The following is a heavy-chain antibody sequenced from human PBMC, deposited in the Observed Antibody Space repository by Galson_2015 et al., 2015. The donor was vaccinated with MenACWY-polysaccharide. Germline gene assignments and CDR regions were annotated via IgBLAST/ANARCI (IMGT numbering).Heavy chain of an antibody. Sequence: SLRLSCAASGFIFSDYHMNWVRQAPGKGLEWVSSITSRSSYLKYADSVKGRFTISRDNANKSLSLQMNSLRAEDTAVYYCARARRQMAVTWGQGTLVIVSS. CDR2: ITSRSSYL. CDR3: ARARRQMAVT. D-gene: IGHD5-24*01. V-gene: IGHV3-21*01. CDR1: GFIFSDYH. J-gene: IGHJ5*02.